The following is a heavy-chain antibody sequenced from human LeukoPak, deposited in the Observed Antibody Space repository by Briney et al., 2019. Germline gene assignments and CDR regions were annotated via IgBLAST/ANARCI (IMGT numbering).Heavy chain of an antibody. CDR2: ISSSSYI. V-gene: IGHV3-21*01. Sequence: PGGSLRLSCAASGFTFSSYSMNWVRQAPGKGLEWVSSISSSSYIYYADSVKGRFTISRDNAKNSLYLQMNSLRAEDTAVYYCARDNTAMVPYYYYYMDVWGKGTTVTVSS. J-gene: IGHJ6*03. D-gene: IGHD5-18*01. CDR1: GFTFSSYS. CDR3: ARDNTAMVPYYYYYMDV.